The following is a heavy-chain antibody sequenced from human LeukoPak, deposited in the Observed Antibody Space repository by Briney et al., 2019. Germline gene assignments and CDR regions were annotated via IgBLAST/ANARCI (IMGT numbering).Heavy chain of an antibody. Sequence: GGSLRLSCAASGFTFSSYWMSWVRQAPGKGLEWVVNIKQDGGEKYYVDSVKGRFTISRDNAKNSLYLQMNSLRAEDTAVYYCARDSAKTTVTTLDYWGQGTLVTVSS. D-gene: IGHD4-17*01. CDR3: ARDSAKTTVTTLDY. J-gene: IGHJ4*02. CDR2: IKQDGGEK. V-gene: IGHV3-7*01. CDR1: GFTFSSYW.